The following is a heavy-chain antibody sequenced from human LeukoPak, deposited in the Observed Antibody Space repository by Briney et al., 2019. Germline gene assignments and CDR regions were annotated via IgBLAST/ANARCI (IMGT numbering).Heavy chain of an antibody. CDR3: ARPRYSYGLDAFDI. D-gene: IGHD5-18*01. Sequence: SETLSLTCAAYGGSFSGYYWSWIRQPPGKGLEWIGEINHSGSTNYNPSLKSRVTISVDTSKNQFSLKLSSVTAADTAVYYCARPRYSYGLDAFDIWGQGTMVTVSS. J-gene: IGHJ3*02. V-gene: IGHV4-34*01. CDR1: GGSFSGYY. CDR2: INHSGST.